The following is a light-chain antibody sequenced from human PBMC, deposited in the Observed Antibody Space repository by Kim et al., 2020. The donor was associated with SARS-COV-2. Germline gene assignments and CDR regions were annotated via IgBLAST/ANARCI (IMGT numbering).Light chain of an antibody. V-gene: IGKV1-27*01. Sequence: ASGGDRATSTCRASQGISNYLAWYQQKPGKVPKLLIYAASTLQSGVPSRFSGSGSGTDFTLTISSLQPEDVATYYCQKYNSAPRTFGQGTKVDIK. CDR1: QGISNY. CDR3: QKYNSAPRT. J-gene: IGKJ1*01. CDR2: AAS.